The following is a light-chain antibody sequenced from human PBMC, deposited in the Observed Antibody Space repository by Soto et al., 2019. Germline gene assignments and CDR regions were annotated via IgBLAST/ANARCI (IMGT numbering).Light chain of an antibody. J-gene: IGLJ1*01. CDR3: CSYAGDLDV. CDR1: SGDVGRYNY. V-gene: IGLV2-11*01. CDR2: DVA. Sequence: QSVLTQPRSVSGSPGQSVTISCTGTSGDVGRYNYVSWYQQLPGKAPKLLLYDVAKRPSGVPDRFSGSKSGSAASLIISGLQADDEADYFCCSYAGDLDVFGSGTKVTVL.